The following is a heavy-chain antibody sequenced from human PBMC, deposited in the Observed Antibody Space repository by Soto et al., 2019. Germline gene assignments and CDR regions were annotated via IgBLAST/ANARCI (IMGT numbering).Heavy chain of an antibody. V-gene: IGHV1-46*01. D-gene: IGHD1-1*01. CDR2: INPTGGST. J-gene: IGHJ4*02. CDR3: ARVRGLTTGTLSYLDY. CDR1: GYTFTNYY. Sequence: QVQLVQSGAEVKKPGASVKVSCKASGYTFTNYYMNWVRQAPGQGLEWMGIINPTGGSTSYAHKFQGRVTMTRDTSTSTVYMDLSSLRSEDTAVYYCARVRGLTTGTLSYLDYWGQGTLVTVSS.